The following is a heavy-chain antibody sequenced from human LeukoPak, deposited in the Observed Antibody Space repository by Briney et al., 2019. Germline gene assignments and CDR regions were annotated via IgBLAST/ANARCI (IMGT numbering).Heavy chain of an antibody. D-gene: IGHD2-2*01. CDR2: IWYDGTNK. V-gene: IGHV3-33*01. CDR1: GFTFITYG. J-gene: IGHJ6*02. Sequence: GGSLRLSCAASGFTFITYGIHWVRQAPGRGLEWVAVIWYDGTNKYYVDSVKGRFAISRDNSKNTVFLQMTSLRAEDTAVYYCARSDCSSSSCYFLSYYAMDVWGRGTAVTVSS. CDR3: ARSDCSSSSCYFLSYYAMDV.